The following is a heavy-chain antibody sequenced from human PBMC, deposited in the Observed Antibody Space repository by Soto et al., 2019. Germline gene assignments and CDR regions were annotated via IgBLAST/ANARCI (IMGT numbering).Heavy chain of an antibody. CDR2: ISYDGSNK. Sequence: GGSLRLSCAASGFTFSSYGMHWVRQAPGKGLEWVAVISYDGSNKYYADSVKGRFTISRDNSKNTLYLQMNSLRAEDTAVYYCAKGSYGSGSYFSANPHSRFDYWGQGTLVTVSS. CDR1: GFTFSSYG. J-gene: IGHJ4*02. V-gene: IGHV3-30*18. CDR3: AKGSYGSGSYFSANPHSRFDY. D-gene: IGHD3-10*01.